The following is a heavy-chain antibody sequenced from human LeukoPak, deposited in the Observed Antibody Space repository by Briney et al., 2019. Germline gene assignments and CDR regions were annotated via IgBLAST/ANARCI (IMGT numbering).Heavy chain of an antibody. CDR3: ARQSARTPRGGGCFDN. D-gene: IGHD3-16*01. V-gene: IGHV4-39*01. CDR2: VYYTGST. CDR1: GGSISSSSYY. J-gene: IGHJ4*02. Sequence: SETLSLTCTVSGGSISSSSYYWGWIRQPPGKGLEWIATVYYTGSTYYNPSLKSRVTISVDTSENQFSLKLSSVTAADTAVYYCARQSARTPRGGGCFDNWGQGTLVTASS.